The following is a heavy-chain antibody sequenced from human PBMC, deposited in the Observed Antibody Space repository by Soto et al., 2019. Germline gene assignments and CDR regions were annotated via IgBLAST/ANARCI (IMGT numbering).Heavy chain of an antibody. J-gene: IGHJ4*02. CDR3: ARGRSSLNGFDY. V-gene: IGHV3-30-3*01. CDR1: GFTFSSYA. CDR2: ISYDGSNK. Sequence: SLRLSCASSGFTFSSYAMHWVRQAPGKGLEGVADISYDGSNKDYADSVKGRFTISRDNSKNTLYLPMNSLRAEDRVVYYCARGRSSLNGFDYRGQGTLVTVSS. D-gene: IGHD2-2*01.